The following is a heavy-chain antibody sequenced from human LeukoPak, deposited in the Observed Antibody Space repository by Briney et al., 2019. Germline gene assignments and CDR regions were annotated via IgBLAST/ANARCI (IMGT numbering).Heavy chain of an antibody. CDR2: IKSNTDGGTT. V-gene: IGHV3-15*01. D-gene: IGHD3-10*01. CDR3: ANWGSLGGRFDY. J-gene: IGHJ4*02. Sequence: GGSLRLSCVGSGSTFSNAWMTWVRQAPGKGLEWVGRIKSNTDGGTTEYAAPVKGRFTISRDDSKNTMYLQMNSLKIEDAGVYYCANWGSLGGRFDYWGQGTLVTVSS. CDR1: GSTFSNAW.